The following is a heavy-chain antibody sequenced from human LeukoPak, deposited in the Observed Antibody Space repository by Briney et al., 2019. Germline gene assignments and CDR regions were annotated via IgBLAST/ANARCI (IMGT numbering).Heavy chain of an antibody. J-gene: IGHJ6*02. CDR3: AKDPLEPQWLSLSV. CDR2: IWYDGSNK. V-gene: IGHV3-33*06. Sequence: PGGSLRLSCAASGFTFSSYGMHWVRQAPGKGLEWVAVIWYDGSNKYYADSVKGRFTISRDNSKNTLYLQMNSLRAEDTAVYYCAKDPLEPQWLSLSVWGQGTTVTVSS. CDR1: GFTFSSYG. D-gene: IGHD3-22*01.